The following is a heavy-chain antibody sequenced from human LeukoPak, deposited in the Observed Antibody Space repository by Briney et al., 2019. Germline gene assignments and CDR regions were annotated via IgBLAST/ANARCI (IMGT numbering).Heavy chain of an antibody. D-gene: IGHD3-10*01. J-gene: IGHJ6*04. Sequence: GGSLRLSCAASGFTFSSYAMHWVRQAPGKGLEWVAVISYDGSNKYYADSVKGRFTISRDNSKNSLYLQMNSLRAEDTAVYYCARVWFEDYGMDVWGKGTTVTVSS. CDR3: ARVWFEDYGMDV. CDR1: GFTFSSYA. CDR2: ISYDGSNK. V-gene: IGHV3-30*04.